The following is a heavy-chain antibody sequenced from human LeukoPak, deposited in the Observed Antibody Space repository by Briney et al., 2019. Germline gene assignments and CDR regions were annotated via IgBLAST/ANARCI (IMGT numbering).Heavy chain of an antibody. D-gene: IGHD1-1*01. Sequence: GGSLRLSCTASGFSFSGHWMHWARQLPGKGLVWVSRISPTGSTTSYADSVKGRFTNSRDNSKNTLYLQMNSLRAEDTAVYFCARGSASDTTYALGYWGQGTLVTVSS. CDR2: ISPTGSTT. V-gene: IGHV3-74*01. CDR1: GFSFSGHW. J-gene: IGHJ4*02. CDR3: ARGSASDTTYALGY.